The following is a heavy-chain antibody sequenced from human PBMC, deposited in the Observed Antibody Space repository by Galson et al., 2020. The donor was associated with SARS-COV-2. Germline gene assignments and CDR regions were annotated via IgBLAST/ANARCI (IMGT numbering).Heavy chain of an antibody. D-gene: IGHD2-2*01. CDR1: GGSISSGDYY. V-gene: IGHV4-30-4*01. Sequence: ETSETLSLTCTVSGGSISSGDYYWSWIRQPPGKGLEWIGYIYYSGSTYYNPSLKSRVTISVDTSKNQFSLKLSSVTAADTAVYYCAREGPTDIVVVSGYFDLWGRGTLVTVSS. J-gene: IGHJ2*01. CDR2: IYYSGST. CDR3: AREGPTDIVVVSGYFDL.